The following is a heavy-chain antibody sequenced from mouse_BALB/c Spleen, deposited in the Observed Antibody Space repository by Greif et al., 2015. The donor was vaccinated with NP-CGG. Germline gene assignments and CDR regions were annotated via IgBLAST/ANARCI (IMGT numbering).Heavy chain of an antibody. CDR3: ALQGYFDY. Sequence: VQLQQSGAELVKPGASVKLSCTASGFNIKDTYMHWVKQRPEQGLEWIGRIDPANGNTKYDPKFQGKATITADTSSNPAYLQLSSLTSEDTAVYYCALQGYFDYWGQGTTLTVSS. V-gene: IGHV14-3*02. CDR1: GFNIKDTY. CDR2: IDPANGNT. J-gene: IGHJ2*01.